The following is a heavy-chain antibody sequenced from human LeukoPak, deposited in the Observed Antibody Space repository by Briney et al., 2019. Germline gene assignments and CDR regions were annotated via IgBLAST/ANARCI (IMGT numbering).Heavy chain of an antibody. J-gene: IGHJ5*02. CDR3: ARDYCSSTSCFGAHWFDP. CDR1: GYTFTSYG. V-gene: IGHV1-18*01. CDR2: ISAYNGNT. D-gene: IGHD2-2*01. Sequence: ASVKVSCKASGYTFTSYGISRVRQAPGQGLEWIGWISAYNGNTNYAQKLQGRVTMTTDTSTSTAYMELRSLRSDDTAVYYCARDYCSSTSCFGAHWFDPWGQGTLVTVSS.